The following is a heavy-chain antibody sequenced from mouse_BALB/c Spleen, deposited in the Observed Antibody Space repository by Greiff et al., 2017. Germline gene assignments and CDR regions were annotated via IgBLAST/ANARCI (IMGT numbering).Heavy chain of an antibody. J-gene: IGHJ4*01. Sequence: VQLQQPGAELVRPGASVKMSCKASGYSFTSYWMHWVKQRPGQGLEWIGAIYPGNSDTSYNQKFKGKAKLTAVTSASTAYMELSSLTNEDSAVYYCTRGELYYYAMDYWGQGTSVTVSS. CDR1: GYSFTSYW. CDR2: IYPGNSDT. V-gene: IGHV1-5*01. CDR3: TRGELYYYAMDY.